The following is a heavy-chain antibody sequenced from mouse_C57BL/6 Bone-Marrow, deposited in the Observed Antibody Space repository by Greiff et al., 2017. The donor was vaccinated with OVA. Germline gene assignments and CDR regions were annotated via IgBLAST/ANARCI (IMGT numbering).Heavy chain of an antibody. Sequence: VQLQQPVAELVRPGASVKLSCTASGYTINNSYMHWVKQRPEQGLEWIGRLDPANDNTKYAPKFQGKATMTVDTSSNAAYLQLSSLSSEDTAVYCCARGDFGSSFYAMDYWGQGTSVTVSS. CDR3: ARGDFGSSFYAMDY. CDR1: GYTINNSY. D-gene: IGHD1-1*01. V-gene: IGHV14-3*01. J-gene: IGHJ4*01. CDR2: LDPANDNT.